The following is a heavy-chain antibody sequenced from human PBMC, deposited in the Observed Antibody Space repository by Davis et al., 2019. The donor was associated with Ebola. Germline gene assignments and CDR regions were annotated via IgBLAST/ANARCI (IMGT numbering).Heavy chain of an antibody. V-gene: IGHV1-18*04. J-gene: IGHJ4*02. CDR1: GYTFTSYG. CDR2: ISAYNGNT. D-gene: IGHD2-2*01. CDR3: ARGGNVVVPAAIPLDY. Sequence: ASVKVSCKASGYTFTSYGISWVRQAPGQGLEWIGWISAYNGNTNYAQKLQGRVTMTTDTSTSTAYMELRSLRSDDTAVYYCARGGNVVVPAAIPLDYWGQGTLVTVSS.